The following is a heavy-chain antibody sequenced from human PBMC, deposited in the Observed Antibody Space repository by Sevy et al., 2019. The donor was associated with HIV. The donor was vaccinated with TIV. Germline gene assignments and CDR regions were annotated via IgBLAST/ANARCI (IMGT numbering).Heavy chain of an antibody. J-gene: IGHJ4*02. V-gene: IGHV3-30-3*01. CDR2: ISYHGTNT. D-gene: IGHD2-8*02. Sequence: GESLKISCAASGFTFNTHAMHWVRQAPGKGLEWVALISYHGTNTYYADSVKGRFTISRDNSKNTLNLQMNSLRTEDTAVYYWAREAGYTTGWSPGNYWGQGTLVTVSS. CDR1: GFTFNTHA. CDR3: AREAGYTTGWSPGNY.